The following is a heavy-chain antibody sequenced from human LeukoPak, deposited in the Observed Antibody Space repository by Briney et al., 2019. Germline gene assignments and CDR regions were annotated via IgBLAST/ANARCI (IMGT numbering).Heavy chain of an antibody. Sequence: GGSLRLSCAASGFSLNNYAMNWVRQAPGKGLEWVSVIYSGGSTYYADSVKGRFTISRDNSKNTLYLQMNSLRAEDTAVYYCARVGTARPYYYYMDVWGKGTTVTVSS. V-gene: IGHV3-66*02. D-gene: IGHD7-27*01. CDR2: IYSGGST. J-gene: IGHJ6*03. CDR3: ARVGTARPYYYYMDV. CDR1: GFSLNNYA.